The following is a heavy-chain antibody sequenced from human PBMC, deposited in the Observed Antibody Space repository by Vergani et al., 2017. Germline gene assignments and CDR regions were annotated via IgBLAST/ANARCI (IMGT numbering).Heavy chain of an antibody. Sequence: QLQLQESGPGLVKPSETLSLTCTVSGGSISSSSYYWSWIRQPAGKGLEWIGRIYTSGSTNYNPSLKSRVTMSVETSKNQFSLKLSSVTAADTAVYYCARESYYDFWSGYYHVTWGQGTLVTVSS. D-gene: IGHD3-3*01. CDR1: GGSISSSSYY. V-gene: IGHV4-61*02. J-gene: IGHJ5*02. CDR3: ARESYYDFWSGYYHVT. CDR2: IYTSGST.